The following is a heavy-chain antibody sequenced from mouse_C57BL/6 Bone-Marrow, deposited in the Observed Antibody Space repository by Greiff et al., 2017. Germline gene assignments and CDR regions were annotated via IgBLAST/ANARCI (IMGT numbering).Heavy chain of an antibody. CDR3: SRQVTTVLATKYFDV. Sequence: EVMLVESGGGLVKPGGSLKLSCAASGFTFSSYTMSWVRQTPEKRLQWVAAISGGGGNTYYPDSVKGRFTISRDNDKNILYMQMSNLRSEDTDLYYCSRQVTTVLATKYFDVWGTGTTVTVSS. J-gene: IGHJ1*03. V-gene: IGHV5-9*01. CDR2: ISGGGGNT. CDR1: GFTFSSYT. D-gene: IGHD1-1*01.